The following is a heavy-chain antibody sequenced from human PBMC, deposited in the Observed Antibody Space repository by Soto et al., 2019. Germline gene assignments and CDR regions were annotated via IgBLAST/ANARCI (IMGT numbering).Heavy chain of an antibody. CDR2: INPNSGGT. Sequence: ASVKVSCKSSGYTFTGYYMHCVRQAPGQGLEWMGWINPNSGGTNYAQKFQGWVTMTRDTSISTAYMELSRLRSDDTAVYYCAREYVDTAMVSLGDYYYYGMDVWGQGTTVTVSS. V-gene: IGHV1-2*04. J-gene: IGHJ6*02. CDR3: AREYVDTAMVSLGDYYYYGMDV. CDR1: GYTFTGYY. D-gene: IGHD5-18*01.